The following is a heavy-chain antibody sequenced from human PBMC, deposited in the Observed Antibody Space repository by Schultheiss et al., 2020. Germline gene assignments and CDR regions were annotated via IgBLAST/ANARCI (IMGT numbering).Heavy chain of an antibody. D-gene: IGHD6-19*01. Sequence: ASVKVSCKASGGTLSNYGINWVRQAPGQGLEWMGWISAYNGNTNYAQKLQGRVTMTTDTSTSTAYMELSSLRSEDTAVYYCAILPTQWLGPYWGQGTLVTVSS. J-gene: IGHJ4*02. V-gene: IGHV1-18*01. CDR1: GGTLSNYG. CDR2: ISAYNGNT. CDR3: AILPTQWLGPY.